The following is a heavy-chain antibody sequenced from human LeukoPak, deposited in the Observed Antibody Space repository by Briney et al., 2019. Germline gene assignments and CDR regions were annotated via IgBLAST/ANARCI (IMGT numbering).Heavy chain of an antibody. Sequence: GGSLRLSCAASGFTFSSYAMRWVRQAPGKGLEWGSAISGSGGSTYYADPVKGRFTIPRDNSKNTLYLQMNSLRAEDTAVYYCAKAPLYGSGSYLDYWGQGTLVTVSS. J-gene: IGHJ4*02. V-gene: IGHV3-23*01. D-gene: IGHD3-10*01. CDR2: ISGSGGST. CDR3: AKAPLYGSGSYLDY. CDR1: GFTFSSYA.